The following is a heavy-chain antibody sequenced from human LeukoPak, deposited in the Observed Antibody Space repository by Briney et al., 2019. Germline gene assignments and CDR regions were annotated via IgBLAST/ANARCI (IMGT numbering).Heavy chain of an antibody. CDR1: GGSISSYY. CDR2: IYYSGST. J-gene: IGHJ6*03. V-gene: IGHV4-59*08. CDR3: ARSFLGYCSSTSCYLNYYYYYYMDV. Sequence: SETLSLTCTVSGGSISSYYWSWIRQPPGKGLEWIGYIYYSGSTYYNPSLKSRVTISVDTSKNQFSLKLSSVTAADTAVYYCARSFLGYCSSTSCYLNYYYYYYMDVWGKGTTVTVSS. D-gene: IGHD2-2*01.